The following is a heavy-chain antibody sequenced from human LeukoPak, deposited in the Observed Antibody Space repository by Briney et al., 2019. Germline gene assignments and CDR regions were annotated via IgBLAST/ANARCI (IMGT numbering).Heavy chain of an antibody. Sequence: ASVKVSCKASGYTFTSYGIIWVRQAPSQGREWMVFISAYNGNTNYAQKLQGRVTMTTDTSTSTAYMELRSLRSDDTAVYYCARDDYSRISYYYGMDVWGQGTTVTVSS. J-gene: IGHJ6*02. CDR1: GYTFTSYG. CDR2: ISAYNGNT. D-gene: IGHD4-11*01. V-gene: IGHV1-18*01. CDR3: ARDDYSRISYYYGMDV.